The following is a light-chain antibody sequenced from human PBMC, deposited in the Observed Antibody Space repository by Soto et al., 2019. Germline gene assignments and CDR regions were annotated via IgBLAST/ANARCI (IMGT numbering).Light chain of an antibody. V-gene: IGKV1-33*01. Sequence: DIQMTQSPSSLSASVGDRVTITCQASQDISNYLNWYQQKPGKAPKLLIYDASNLETGVPSRFSGSGSGTDFTFTISSLQPEDNATYYCQQYDNLRPTFGQGTKLEIK. J-gene: IGKJ2*01. CDR2: DAS. CDR1: QDISNY. CDR3: QQYDNLRPT.